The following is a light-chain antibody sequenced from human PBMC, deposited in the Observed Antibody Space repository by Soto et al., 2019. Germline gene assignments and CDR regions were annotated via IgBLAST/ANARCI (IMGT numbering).Light chain of an antibody. CDR3: QESLTTPLT. CDR2: AAS. Sequence: DIQMTQSPSSLSASVGDRVTITCRASQSISIYLNWYQQKPGKAPNLLIYAASSLQSGVPSRFSGSGSGTDFTLTTSSLQPEDLATYYCQESLTTPLTFGGGTKVEIK. CDR1: QSISIY. V-gene: IGKV1-39*01. J-gene: IGKJ4*01.